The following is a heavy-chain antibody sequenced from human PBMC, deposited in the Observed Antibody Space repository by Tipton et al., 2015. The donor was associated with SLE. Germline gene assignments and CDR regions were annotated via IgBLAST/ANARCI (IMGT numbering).Heavy chain of an antibody. CDR1: GGSFSGYY. D-gene: IGHD5-18*01. Sequence: TLSLTCAVYGGSFSGYYWSWTRQPPGKGLEWIGEINHSGSTNYNPSLKSRVTISVDTSKNQFSLQLSSVTAADTAVYYCATGREPRGYSYGLGRYFDYWGQGTLVTVSS. CDR2: INHSGST. V-gene: IGHV4-34*01. CDR3: ATGREPRGYSYGLGRYFDY. J-gene: IGHJ4*02.